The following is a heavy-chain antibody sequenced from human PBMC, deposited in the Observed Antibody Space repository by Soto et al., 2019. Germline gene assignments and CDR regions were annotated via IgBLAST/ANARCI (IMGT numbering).Heavy chain of an antibody. CDR1: GGTFSSYT. V-gene: IGHV1-69*02. J-gene: IGHJ4*02. Sequence: QVQLVQSGSEVKKPGSSGKVSCKASGGTFSSYTISWVRQAPGQGLEWMGRIIPILGIANYAQKFQGRVTITADKSTSTAYMELSSLRTEDMAVYYCARAATSSRWWTFDYWGQGNLVTVSS. CDR3: ARAATSSRWWTFDY. CDR2: IIPILGIA. D-gene: IGHD6-13*01.